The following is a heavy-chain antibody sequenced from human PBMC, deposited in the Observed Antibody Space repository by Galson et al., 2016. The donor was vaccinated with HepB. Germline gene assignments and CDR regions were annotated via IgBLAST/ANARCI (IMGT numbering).Heavy chain of an antibody. CDR2: IYYSGST. J-gene: IGHJ4*02. Sequence: SETLSLTCTVSGGSISSSSYYWGWIRQPPGKGLEWIGSIYYSGSTHYNPSLKSRVTISIDTSKNEFSLKLSSVTAADTAEYYCARGMRYRNGWYINHGFDYWGQGTLVTVSS. CDR1: GGSISSSSYY. D-gene: IGHD6-19*01. V-gene: IGHV4-39*01. CDR3: ARGMRYRNGWYINHGFDY.